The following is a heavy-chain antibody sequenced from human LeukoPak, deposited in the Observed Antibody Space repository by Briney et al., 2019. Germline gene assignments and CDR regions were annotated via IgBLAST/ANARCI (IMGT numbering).Heavy chain of an antibody. CDR1: GFTFSSYS. J-gene: IGHJ4*02. Sequence: PGGSLRLSCAGSGFTFSSYSMSWVRQAPGKGLEWLPYISSSSGTIYYADSVKGRFTISRDNAKNSLYLQMNSLRDEDTAVYYCARVDYFESWGQGTLVTVSS. CDR3: ARVDYFES. V-gene: IGHV3-48*02. CDR2: ISSSSGTI.